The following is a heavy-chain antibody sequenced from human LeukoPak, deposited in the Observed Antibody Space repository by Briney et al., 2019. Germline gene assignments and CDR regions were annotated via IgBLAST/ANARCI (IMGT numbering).Heavy chain of an antibody. D-gene: IGHD2-2*01. CDR2: IRYDGSNK. CDR3: AKLGCSSTSCYHI. Sequence: GGSPRLSCAASGFTFSSYGMHWVRQAPGKGLEWVAFIRYDGSNKYYADSVKGRFTISRDNSKNTLYLQMNSLRAEDTAVYYCAKLGCSSTSCYHIWGQGTMATVSS. J-gene: IGHJ3*02. V-gene: IGHV3-30*02. CDR1: GFTFSSYG.